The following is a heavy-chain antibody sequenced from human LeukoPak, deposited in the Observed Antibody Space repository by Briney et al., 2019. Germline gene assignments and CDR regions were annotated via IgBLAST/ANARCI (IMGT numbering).Heavy chain of an antibody. D-gene: IGHD4-23*01. J-gene: IGHJ6*03. V-gene: IGHV4-31*03. CDR1: GASMCSGGCY. Sequence: SETLSLTRTVSGASMCSGGCYCTWIRQHPRKGLEWIGSVYTSGSTYYNPSLKSRVAISVDTSENQFSLKVSSVTAADTAEYYCARGAGSLSGGMGVCGKGTTVTVSS. CDR2: VYTSGST. CDR3: ARGAGSLSGGMGV.